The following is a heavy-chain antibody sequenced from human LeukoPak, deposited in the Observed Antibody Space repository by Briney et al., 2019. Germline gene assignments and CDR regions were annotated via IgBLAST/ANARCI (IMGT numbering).Heavy chain of an antibody. Sequence: TSETLSLTCIVSGGSISSNSHYWGWIRQPPGKGLEWIGSIYSSGTTYYNPSLRSRLTISADTSKNLFSLKLGSVAAADTAVYYCARGSDYQGSKRALGHYWGQGTLVTVSS. CDR3: ARGSDYQGSKRALGHY. J-gene: IGHJ4*02. V-gene: IGHV4-39*01. CDR1: GGSISSNSHY. CDR2: IYSSGTT. D-gene: IGHD3-10*01.